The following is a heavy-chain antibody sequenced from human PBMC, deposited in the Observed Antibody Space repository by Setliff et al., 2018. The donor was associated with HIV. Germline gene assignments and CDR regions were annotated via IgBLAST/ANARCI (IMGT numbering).Heavy chain of an antibody. J-gene: IGHJ4*02. V-gene: IGHV1-69-2*01. Sequence: ASVKVSCKASGYTFTGYYMHWVQQAPGKGLKWMGRIDPEDGETKYAEKLQGRVTIIADTSTDTAYMELSSLTSEDTAVYYCATDLFSGTYYNYFDYWGQGTLVTVSS. CDR2: IDPEDGET. D-gene: IGHD3-10*01. CDR1: GYTFTGYY. CDR3: ATDLFSGTYYNYFDY.